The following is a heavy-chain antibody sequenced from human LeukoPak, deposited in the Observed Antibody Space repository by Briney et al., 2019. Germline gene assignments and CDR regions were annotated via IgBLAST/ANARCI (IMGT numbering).Heavy chain of an antibody. CDR1: EFTFSSYS. V-gene: IGHV3-48*01. CDR2: ITNSGNSK. Sequence: GGSLRLSCAASEFTFSSYSMNWVRQAPGKGLEWVSYITNSGNSKSYADSVKGRFTISRDNTKNSLYLQMNGLRAEDTAVYYCARAPHDYGDYVYLDLWGRGTLVTVSS. D-gene: IGHD4-17*01. J-gene: IGHJ2*01. CDR3: ARAPHDYGDYVYLDL.